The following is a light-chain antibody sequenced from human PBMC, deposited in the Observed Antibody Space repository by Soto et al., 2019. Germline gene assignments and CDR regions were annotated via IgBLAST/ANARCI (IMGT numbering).Light chain of an antibody. V-gene: IGLV8-61*01. J-gene: IGLJ3*02. CDR3: VLYMGSGIWV. Sequence: QTVVTQEPSFSVSPGGTVTLTCGLSSGSVSTSYYPSWYQQTPGQAPRTLIYSTNTRSSGVPDRFSGSILGNKAALTITGAQADGESDYYCVLYMGSGIWVFGGGTQLTVL. CDR1: SGSVSTSYY. CDR2: STN.